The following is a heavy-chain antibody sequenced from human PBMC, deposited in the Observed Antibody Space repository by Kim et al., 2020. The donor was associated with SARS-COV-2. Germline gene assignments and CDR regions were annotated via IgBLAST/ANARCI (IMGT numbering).Heavy chain of an antibody. CDR1: GGSISGYY. CDR2: ISHSGDT. D-gene: IGHD3-10*01. V-gene: IGHV4-59*01. Sequence: SETLSLTCTVSGGSISGYYWTWIRQPPGKGLEWIGFISHSGDTNYNASLKSGVTISLDTSKNQFSLKLTSVTAADTAVYYCARAPDYFGSGSHLTPWGQGTLVIVSS. CDR3: ARAPDYFGSGSHLTP. J-gene: IGHJ5*02.